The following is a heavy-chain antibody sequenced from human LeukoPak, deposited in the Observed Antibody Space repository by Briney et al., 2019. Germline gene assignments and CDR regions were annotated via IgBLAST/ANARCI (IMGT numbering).Heavy chain of an antibody. CDR2: ISSSSSYI. CDR1: GFAFSNYA. D-gene: IGHD1-26*01. CDR3: ARDRGSYLFDY. V-gene: IGHV3-21*01. Sequence: GGSLKLSCAASGFAFSNYAMNWVRQAPGKGLEWVSSISSSSSYIYYADSVKGRSTISRDNAKNSLYLQMNSLRAEDTAVYYCARDRGSYLFDYWGQGTLVSVSS. J-gene: IGHJ4*02.